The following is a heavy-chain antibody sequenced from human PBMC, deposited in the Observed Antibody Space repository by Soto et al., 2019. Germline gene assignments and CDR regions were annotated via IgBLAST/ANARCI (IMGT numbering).Heavy chain of an antibody. D-gene: IGHD6-13*01. V-gene: IGHV3-15*01. CDR2: IKSKTDGGTT. CDR3: STPCPSYSSSWYYFDY. J-gene: IGHJ4*02. Sequence: GGSLRLSCAASGFTFSNAWMSWVRQAPGKGLEWVGRIKSKTDGGTTDYAAPVKGRFTISRDDSKNTLYLQMNSLKTEDTAVYYCSTPCPSYSSSWYYFDYWGQGTLVTVSS. CDR1: GFTFSNAW.